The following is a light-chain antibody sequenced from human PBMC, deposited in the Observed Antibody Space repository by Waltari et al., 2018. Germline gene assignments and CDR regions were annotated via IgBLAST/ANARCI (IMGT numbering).Light chain of an antibody. J-gene: IGLJ2*01. CDR2: ATS. CDR3: LISFGGAEEI. CDR1: TGPVTRGHY. Sequence: QAVVTQEPSLTVSPGGTVTLTCASSTGPVTRGHYPYWFQQKPGQAPRTLIYATSNKHSWTPVRFSGSLLGVKAALTLSGAQPEDEADYYCLISFGGAEEIFGGGTKLTVL. V-gene: IGLV7-46*01.